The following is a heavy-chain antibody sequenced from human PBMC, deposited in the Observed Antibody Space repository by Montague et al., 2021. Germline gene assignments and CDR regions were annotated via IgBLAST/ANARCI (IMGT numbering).Heavy chain of an antibody. CDR2: IYDSGST. CDR3: ARSGGYCSGGRCDTFDY. D-gene: IGHD2-15*01. Sequence: TLSLTCSVSGGSISSGGFYWSWIRQPPGKGPEWIGSIYDSGSTNYNPSLKSRLTLSRDTSKNQVSLRLTSVTAAETGVYYCARSGGYCSGGRCDTFDYWGQGTLVTVSS. J-gene: IGHJ4*02. V-gene: IGHV4-31*03. CDR1: GGSISSGGFY.